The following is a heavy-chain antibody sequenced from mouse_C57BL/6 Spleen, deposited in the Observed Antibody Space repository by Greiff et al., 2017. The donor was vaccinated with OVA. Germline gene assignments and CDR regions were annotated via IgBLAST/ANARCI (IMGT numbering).Heavy chain of an antibody. Sequence: VPLQPSGAELARPGASVKLSCKASGYTFTSFGISWVKQGTGKGLEWIGENYPRSGNTYYNEKFKGKATLTADKSSSTAYMELRSLTSEDSAVYFCARWDYSNSWFAYWGQGTLVTVSA. CDR2: NYPRSGNT. D-gene: IGHD2-5*01. J-gene: IGHJ3*01. CDR1: GYTFTSFG. V-gene: IGHV1-81*01. CDR3: ARWDYSNSWFAY.